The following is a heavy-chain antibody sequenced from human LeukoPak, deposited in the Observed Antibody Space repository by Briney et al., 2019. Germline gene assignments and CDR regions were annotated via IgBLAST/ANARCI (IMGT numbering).Heavy chain of an antibody. D-gene: IGHD3-10*01. V-gene: IGHV4-59*01. J-gene: IGHJ5*02. CDR2: IYYSGST. CDR1: GGSISSYY. Sequence: SETLSLTCTVSGGSISSYYWSWLRQPPGKGLEWVGYIYYSGSTNYNPSLKSRVTISVDTSKNQFSLKLSSVTAADTAVYYCARTVRGVINWFDPWGQGTLVTVSS. CDR3: ARTVRGVINWFDP.